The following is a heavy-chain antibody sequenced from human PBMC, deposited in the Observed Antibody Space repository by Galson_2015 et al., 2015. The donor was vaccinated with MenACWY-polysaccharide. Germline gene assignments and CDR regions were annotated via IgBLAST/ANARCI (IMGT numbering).Heavy chain of an antibody. J-gene: IGHJ6*02. Sequence: SLRLSCAASGFSLGAWYMSWIRQAPGKGLEWLSYISKSGDSIYYGDSVKGRFAISRDNAKNSLYLQLNSLEVEDTAIYYCARGHYGLDVSCQGTTVTVSS. CDR3: ARGHYGLDV. CDR1: GFSLGAWY. CDR2: ISKSGDSI. V-gene: IGHV3-11*01.